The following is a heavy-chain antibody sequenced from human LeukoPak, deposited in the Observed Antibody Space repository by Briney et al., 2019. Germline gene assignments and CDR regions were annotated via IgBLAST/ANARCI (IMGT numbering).Heavy chain of an antibody. J-gene: IGHJ4*02. CDR2: ISSSSSYI. V-gene: IGHV3-21*01. Sequence: GGSLRLSCAASGFTFSSYSMNWVRQAPGKGLEWVASISSSSSYIYYADSVEGRFTISRDNAKNSLYLQMNSLRAEDTAVYYCARAPTVVTPYLDYWGQGTLVTVSS. CDR1: GFTFSSYS. CDR3: ARAPTVVTPYLDY. D-gene: IGHD4-23*01.